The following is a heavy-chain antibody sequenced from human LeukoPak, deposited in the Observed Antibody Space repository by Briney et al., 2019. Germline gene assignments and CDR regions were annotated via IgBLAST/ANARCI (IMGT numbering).Heavy chain of an antibody. CDR3: ASGGGYYYDSSGYFGY. Sequence: ASVKVACKPSGYTFTSYYMHWVRQAPGQGLEWMGIINPSGGSTSYAQKFQGRVTMTRDMSTSTVYMELSSLRSEDTAVYCCASGGGYYYDSSGYFGYWGQGTLVTVSS. CDR2: INPSGGST. D-gene: IGHD3-22*01. CDR1: GYTFTSYY. J-gene: IGHJ4*02. V-gene: IGHV1-46*01.